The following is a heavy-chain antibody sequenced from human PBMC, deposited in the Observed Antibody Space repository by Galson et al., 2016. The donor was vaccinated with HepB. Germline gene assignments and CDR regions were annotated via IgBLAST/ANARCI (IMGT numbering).Heavy chain of an antibody. CDR1: GFTFSNYG. CDR2: ISRSGDST. V-gene: IGHV3-23*01. Sequence: SLRLSCAASGFTFSNYGMTWVRQAPGKGLEVVSSISRSGDSTDYADSVKGRFTISRDNSKNTPYLQMNSLRAEDTAVYYCARGGSGAWGRGTLVTVSS. J-gene: IGHJ2*01. D-gene: IGHD7-27*01. CDR3: ARGGSGA.